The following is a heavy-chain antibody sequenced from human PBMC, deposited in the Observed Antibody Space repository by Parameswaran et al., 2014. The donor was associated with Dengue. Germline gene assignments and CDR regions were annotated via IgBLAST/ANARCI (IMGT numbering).Heavy chain of an antibody. CDR3: TREVPRGTGAFDI. D-gene: IGHD2-15*01. Sequence: WVRQAPGQSLEWMGWINGGSGHIHYSQKFLGRVTITGDTSANTAYMELSSLRSEDTAVYYCTREVPRGTGAFDIWGQGTLVTVSS. V-gene: IGHV1-3*01. CDR2: INGGSGHI. J-gene: IGHJ3*02.